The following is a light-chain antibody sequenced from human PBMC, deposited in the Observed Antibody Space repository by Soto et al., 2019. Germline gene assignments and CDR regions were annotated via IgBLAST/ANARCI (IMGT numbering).Light chain of an antibody. J-gene: IGKJ5*01. CDR3: MQSIHLPHT. Sequence: DVVMTQTPLSLSVAPGQPASISCKSSQSLLHITGETFLFWYLQKPGQSPQLLIYEVSTRVSGVPYRFSGSGSGTDFTLEISRVETDDVGIYYCMQSIHLPHTFGQGTRLGIE. V-gene: IGKV2D-29*02. CDR2: EVS. CDR1: QSLLHITGETF.